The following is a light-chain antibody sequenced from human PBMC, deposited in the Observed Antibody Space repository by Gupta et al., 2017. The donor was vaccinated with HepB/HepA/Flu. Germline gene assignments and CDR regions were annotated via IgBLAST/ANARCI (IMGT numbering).Light chain of an antibody. CDR3: QQRSNWPFALT. CDR2: DAA. CDR1: QSVSSY. Sequence: EIVLTQSSATLSLSPGERATLSCRASQSVSSYLAWYQQTPGQAPRLLIYDAANRATGIPARFSGSGSGTDFTLTISSLEPEDFAVYYCQQRSNWPFALTFGGGTKVEIK. J-gene: IGKJ4*01. V-gene: IGKV3-11*01.